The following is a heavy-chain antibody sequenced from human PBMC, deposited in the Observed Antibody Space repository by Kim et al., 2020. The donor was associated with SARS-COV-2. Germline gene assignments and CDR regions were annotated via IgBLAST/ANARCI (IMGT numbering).Heavy chain of an antibody. J-gene: IGHJ4*02. Sequence: YYADSGKGRFTISRDNSKNRLYLHMNSLRSEDTALYYCARGHYDSSAFDYCGQGTLVTVSS. D-gene: IGHD3-22*01. CDR3: ARGHYDSSAFDY. V-gene: IGHV3-30*03.